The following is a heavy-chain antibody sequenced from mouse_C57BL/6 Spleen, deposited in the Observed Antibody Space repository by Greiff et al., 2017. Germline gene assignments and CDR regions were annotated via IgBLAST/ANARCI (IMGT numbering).Heavy chain of an antibody. J-gene: IGHJ4*01. V-gene: IGHV1-50*01. Sequence: QVQLQQPGAELVKPGASVKLSCKASGYTFTSYWMQWVKQRPGQGLEWIGEIDPSDSYTNYNQKFKGKATLTVDTSSSTAYMQLSSLTSEDSAVYYCARCYDNYGAMDYWGQGTSVTVSS. CDR3: ARCYDNYGAMDY. D-gene: IGHD2-1*01. CDR2: IDPSDSYT. CDR1: GYTFTSYW.